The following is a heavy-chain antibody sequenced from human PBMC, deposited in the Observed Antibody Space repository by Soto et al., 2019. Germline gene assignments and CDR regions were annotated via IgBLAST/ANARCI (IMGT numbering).Heavy chain of an antibody. CDR1: GFTFSSYA. D-gene: IGHD1-26*01. J-gene: IGHJ6*01. CDR2: ISYDGSNK. Sequence: QVQLVESGGGVVQPGRSLRLSCAASGFTFSSYAMHWVRQAPGKGLEWVAVISYDGSNKYYADSVKGRFTISRDNSKNTLYLQMNSLRAEDTAVYYCARDVEGEWELGGPTGMDVW. CDR3: ARDVEGEWELGGPTGMDV. V-gene: IGHV3-30-3*01.